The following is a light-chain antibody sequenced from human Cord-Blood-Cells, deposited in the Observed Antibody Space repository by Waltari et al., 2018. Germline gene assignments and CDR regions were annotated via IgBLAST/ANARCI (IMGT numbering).Light chain of an antibody. J-gene: IGKJ2*01. V-gene: IGKV3-15*01. CDR2: GAS. CDR3: QQYNNWPYT. CDR1: QSVSSN. Sequence: IVMTQSPATLSVSPGDRATLSCRASQSVSSNLAWYQQKPGQAPRLLIYGASTRATGIPARCSGSGSVTEFTLTISSLQSEEFAVYYCQQYNNWPYTFGQGTKLEIK.